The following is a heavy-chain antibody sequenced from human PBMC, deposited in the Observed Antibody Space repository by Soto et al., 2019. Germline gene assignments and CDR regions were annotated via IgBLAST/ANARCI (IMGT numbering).Heavy chain of an antibody. D-gene: IGHD7-27*01. CDR3: ARNELTGAYYYGMDV. CDR1: GGSISSGDYY. V-gene: IGHV4-30-4*01. Sequence: SETLSLTCTVSGGSISSGDYYWSWIRQPPGKGLEWIGYIYYSGSTYYNPSLKSRVTISVDTSKNQFSLKLSSVTAADAAVYYCARNELTGAYYYGMDVWGQGTTVTVSS. J-gene: IGHJ6*02. CDR2: IYYSGST.